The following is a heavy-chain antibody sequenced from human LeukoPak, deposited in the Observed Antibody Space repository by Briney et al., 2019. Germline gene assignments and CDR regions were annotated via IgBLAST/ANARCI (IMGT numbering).Heavy chain of an antibody. J-gene: IGHJ4*02. V-gene: IGHV5-10-1*01. CDR3: ATNRHYYDSSEEFDY. CDR1: GYSFTSYW. D-gene: IGHD3-22*01. Sequence: PGESLRISCKGSGYSFTSYWISWVRQMPGKGLEWMGRIDPSDSYTNYSPSFQGHVTISADKSISTAYLQWSSLKASDTAMYYCATNRHYYDSSEEFDYWGQGTLVTVFS. CDR2: IDPSDSYT.